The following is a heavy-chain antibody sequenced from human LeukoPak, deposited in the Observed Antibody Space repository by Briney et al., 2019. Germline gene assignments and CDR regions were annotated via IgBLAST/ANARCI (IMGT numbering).Heavy chain of an antibody. V-gene: IGHV3-74*01. CDR2: INSDGSST. CDR1: GFTFSSYW. J-gene: IGHJ4*02. CDR3: ARATSGSYYVD. D-gene: IGHD1-26*01. Sequence: GGSLRLSCAASGFTFSSYWMHWVRQAPGKGLVWVSRINSDGSSTSYADSVKGRFTISRDNAKNTLYLQMNSLRAEDTAVYYCARATSGSYYVDWGQGTLVTVSS.